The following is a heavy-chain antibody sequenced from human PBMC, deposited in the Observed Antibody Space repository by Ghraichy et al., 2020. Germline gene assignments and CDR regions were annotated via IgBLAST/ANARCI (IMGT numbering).Heavy chain of an antibody. J-gene: IGHJ3*02. CDR3: AKRLFGDYASRINAFDI. Sequence: GGSLRLSCAASGFTFSSYAMSWVRQAPGKGLEWVSAISGSGGSTYYADSVKGRFTISRDISKNTLYLQMNSLRAEDTAVYYCAKRLFGDYASRINAFDIWGQGTMVTVSS. D-gene: IGHD3-22*01. V-gene: IGHV3-23*01. CDR2: ISGSGGST. CDR1: GFTFSSYA.